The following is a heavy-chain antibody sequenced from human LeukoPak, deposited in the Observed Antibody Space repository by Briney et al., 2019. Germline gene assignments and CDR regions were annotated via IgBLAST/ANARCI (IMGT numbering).Heavy chain of an antibody. Sequence: PEASVKVSCKASGGTFSSYAISWVRQAPGQGLEWMGRIIPILGIANCAQKFQGRVTITADKSTSTAYMELSSLRSEDTAVYYCARDGRYCSGGSCRDYGMDVWGQGTTVTVSS. D-gene: IGHD2-15*01. CDR1: GGTFSSYA. V-gene: IGHV1-69*04. CDR3: ARDGRYCSGGSCRDYGMDV. CDR2: IIPILGIA. J-gene: IGHJ6*02.